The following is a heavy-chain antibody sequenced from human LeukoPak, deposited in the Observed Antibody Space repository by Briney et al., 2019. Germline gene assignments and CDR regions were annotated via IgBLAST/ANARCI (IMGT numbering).Heavy chain of an antibody. V-gene: IGHV4-30-4*08. Sequence: PSETLSLTCTVSGGSIISSAYYWSWIRQPPGKGLEWIGYIYYSVSTYYNPSLKSRVTISLDTSKNQFSLKLSSVTAADTAVYYCVRTEVSSGSEDYWGQGTLVTVSS. CDR2: IYYSVST. D-gene: IGHD6-19*01. J-gene: IGHJ4*02. CDR3: VRTEVSSGSEDY. CDR1: GGSIISSAYY.